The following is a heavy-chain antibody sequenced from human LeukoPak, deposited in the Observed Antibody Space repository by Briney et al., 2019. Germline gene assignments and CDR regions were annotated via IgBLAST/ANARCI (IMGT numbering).Heavy chain of an antibody. V-gene: IGHV4-59*11. D-gene: IGHD6-25*01. CDR3: AAAAAPTEYYYYYYYMDV. Sequence: SETLSLTCTVSGGSISSHYWSWIRQPPGKGLEWIGYIYYSGSTNYNPSLKSRVTISVDTSKNQFSLKLSSVTAADTAVYYCAAAAAPTEYYYYYYYMDVWGKGTTVTVSS. J-gene: IGHJ6*03. CDR1: GGSISSHY. CDR2: IYYSGST.